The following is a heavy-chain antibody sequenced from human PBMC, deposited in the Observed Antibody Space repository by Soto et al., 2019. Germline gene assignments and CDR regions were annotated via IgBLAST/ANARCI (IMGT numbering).Heavy chain of an antibody. CDR3: ARAFDWSNGFDI. D-gene: IGHD3-9*01. V-gene: IGHV3-74*01. CDR2: IKTDGSDT. J-gene: IGHJ3*02. Sequence: GGSLRLSCAASGFTFSSYWMHWVRQAPGKGLVWVSRIKTDGSDTSHADSVKGRFTISRDNAKNTLYLQMNSLRAEDTAVYYCARAFDWSNGFDIWGQGTMVTVSS. CDR1: GFTFSSYW.